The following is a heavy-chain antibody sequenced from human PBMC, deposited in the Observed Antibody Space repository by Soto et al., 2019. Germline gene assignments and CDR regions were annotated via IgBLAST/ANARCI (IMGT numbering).Heavy chain of an antibody. CDR3: ARSQGSSTSLEIYYYYYYGMDV. Sequence: QVQLVQSGAEVKKPGSSVKVSCKASGGTFSSYAISWVRQAPGQGLEWMGGIIPISGTANYAQKFQGRVTITADESTSAAYMELSRLRSEDTAVYYCARSQGSSTSLEIYYYYYYGMDVWGKGTTVTVSS. CDR2: IIPISGTA. V-gene: IGHV1-69*01. D-gene: IGHD2-2*01. J-gene: IGHJ6*04. CDR1: GGTFSSYA.